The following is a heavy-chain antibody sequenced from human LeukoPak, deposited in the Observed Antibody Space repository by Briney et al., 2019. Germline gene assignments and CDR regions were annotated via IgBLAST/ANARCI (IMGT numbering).Heavy chain of an antibody. CDR1: GFTLADYA. CDR3: AKGVMFGESHTYVVL. D-gene: IGHD3-10*02. CDR2: ISWNSGSI. J-gene: IGHJ6*01. V-gene: IGHV3-9*01. Sequence: GSSLRLSCEASGFTLADYAMHWVRQAPGQGLEWVSGISWNSGSIGYADSVKGRFTISRDNAKNSLYLQMNSLRAEDTALYYCAKGVMFGESHTYVVLWGKGTT.